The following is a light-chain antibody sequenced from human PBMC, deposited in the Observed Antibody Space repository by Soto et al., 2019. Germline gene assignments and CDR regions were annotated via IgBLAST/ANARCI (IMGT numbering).Light chain of an antibody. CDR1: SSEVGGYTY. CDR3: SSYTSSSTLYV. CDR2: EVN. V-gene: IGLV2-14*01. J-gene: IGLJ1*01. Sequence: QSALTQPASVSGSPRQSITISCTGASSEVGGYTYVSWYQQHPGKAPKLMIYEVNNRPSGVSHRFSGSKSGNTASLTISGLQAEDEADYYCSSYTSSSTLYVFGTGTKLTVL.